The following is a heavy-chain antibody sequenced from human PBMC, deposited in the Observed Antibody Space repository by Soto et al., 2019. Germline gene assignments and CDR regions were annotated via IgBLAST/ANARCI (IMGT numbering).Heavy chain of an antibody. Sequence: QEHLVQSGGGVVQPGGSLRLSCAASGFTFSSYGMHWVRQAPGKGLEWVAVILYDGTKKYYADSMKGRFTISRDNSKTTLYLQMNSLRAEDTAVYYCAKDRGALRWSEEHYYFDYWGQGTLVTVSS. CDR3: AKDRGALRWSEEHYYFDY. CDR1: GFTFSSYG. J-gene: IGHJ4*02. D-gene: IGHD4-17*01. V-gene: IGHV3-30*18. CDR2: ILYDGTKK.